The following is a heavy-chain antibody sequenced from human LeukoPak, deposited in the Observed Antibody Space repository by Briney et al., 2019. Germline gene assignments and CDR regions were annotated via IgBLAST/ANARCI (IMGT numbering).Heavy chain of an antibody. V-gene: IGHV4-59*07. D-gene: IGHD2-21*02. Sequence: PSDPLSLPCSVSGGSISRYYGRWIRQPPGKGLEWIGYSCYSGCTNYNPSLKSRATIPVATPKNHFSLKLRAVTAADTPVYYCARGGDCGGDCRARPLYYFDYWGQGTLVTVSS. CDR3: ARGGDCGGDCRARPLYYFDY. CDR2: SCYSGCT. CDR1: GGSISRYY. J-gene: IGHJ4*02.